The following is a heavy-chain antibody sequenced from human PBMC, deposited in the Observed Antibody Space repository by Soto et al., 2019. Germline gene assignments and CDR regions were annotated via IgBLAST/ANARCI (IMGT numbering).Heavy chain of an antibody. J-gene: IGHJ4*02. CDR3: AKEFSSGYYYVFDY. Sequence: QVQLVESGGGVVQPGRSLRLSCAASGFSFSNYGMHWVRQAPGKGLEWVAVISYDGSNKYYADSVKGRLTTSRDNSKNTLYLQMSTLRPDATAVYYCAKEFSSGYYYVFDYWGQGTLVTVSS. D-gene: IGHD3-22*01. CDR1: GFSFSNYG. CDR2: ISYDGSNK. V-gene: IGHV3-30*18.